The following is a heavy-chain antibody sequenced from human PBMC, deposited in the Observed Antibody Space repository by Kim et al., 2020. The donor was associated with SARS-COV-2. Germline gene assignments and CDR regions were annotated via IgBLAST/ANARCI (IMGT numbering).Heavy chain of an antibody. V-gene: IGHV3-23*01. D-gene: IGHD2-2*01. CDR1: GFIFSNYA. CDR2: ISGSDGST. J-gene: IGHJ4*02. CDR3: AKDRIAVPAMGAFPC. Sequence: GGSLRLSCAASGFIFSNYAMNWVRQAPGKGLEWVSGISGSDGSTYYADSVMGRFTISRDHSKTTLYLQMNSLRAEDTAVYYCAKDRIAVPAMGAFPCWGQGTLVTVSS.